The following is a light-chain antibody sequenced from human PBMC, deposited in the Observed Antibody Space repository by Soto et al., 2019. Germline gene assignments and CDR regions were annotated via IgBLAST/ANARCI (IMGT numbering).Light chain of an antibody. V-gene: IGKV1-39*01. J-gene: IGKJ4*01. CDR1: QSITNY. Sequence: DIQMSQSPSALSASVGDRFTITCRASQSITNYLNWYQHKPGQAPNLLIYAASTLQAGVPSRFRGSGSGTDFTLTISSLQPEDFATYYCQQSYSTPLTFGGGTKVDIK. CDR3: QQSYSTPLT. CDR2: AAS.